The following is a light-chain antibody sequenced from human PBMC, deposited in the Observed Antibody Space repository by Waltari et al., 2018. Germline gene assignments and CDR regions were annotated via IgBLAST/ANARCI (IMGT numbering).Light chain of an antibody. J-gene: IGKJ4*01. Sequence: DIVFTQSPCTLSLSPGERATLSCRASQYVGSNFLAWYQQKPGQAPRLLIYDSSNRATGIPDRFSGSGSGTDFTLTISGLEPEDFAVYHCHQYGSSPHTFGGGTKVEIE. V-gene: IGKV3-20*01. CDR1: QYVGSNF. CDR3: HQYGSSPHT. CDR2: DSS.